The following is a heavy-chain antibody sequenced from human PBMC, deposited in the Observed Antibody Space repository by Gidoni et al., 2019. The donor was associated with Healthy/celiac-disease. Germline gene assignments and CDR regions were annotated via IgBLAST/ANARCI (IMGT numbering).Heavy chain of an antibody. CDR3: ARGSIVVVPAARANDAFDI. D-gene: IGHD2-2*01. CDR1: GGSISRYY. CDR2: IDYSGST. J-gene: IGHJ3*02. Sequence: QVQLQESGPGLVKPSATLSLTCTVSGGSISRYYWSWIRQPPGKGLEWIGYIDYSGSTNYNPSLKSRVTISVDTSKNQFSLKLSSVTAADTAVYYCARGSIVVVPAARANDAFDIWGQGTMVTVSS. V-gene: IGHV4-59*01.